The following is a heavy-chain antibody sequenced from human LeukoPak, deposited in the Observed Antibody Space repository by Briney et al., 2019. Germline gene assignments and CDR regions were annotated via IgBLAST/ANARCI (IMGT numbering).Heavy chain of an antibody. CDR2: ISASSSTI. CDR1: GFTFSTYN. J-gene: IGHJ5*02. Sequence: GGSLRLSCAASGFTFSTYNMNWVRQAPGRGLEWVSYISASSSTIYYAASVKGRFIISRDNAKNSLYLQMDSLRAEDTAVYYCARDVAVAGTAGTNSFDPWGQGTLVTVSS. V-gene: IGHV3-48*01. CDR3: ARDVAVAGTAGTNSFDP. D-gene: IGHD6-19*01.